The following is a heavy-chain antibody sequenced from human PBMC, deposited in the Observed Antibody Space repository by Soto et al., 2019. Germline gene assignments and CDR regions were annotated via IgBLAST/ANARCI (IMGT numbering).Heavy chain of an antibody. CDR1: GFTVSTKY. V-gene: IGHV3-66*01. J-gene: IGHJ4*02. CDR3: ARDAWAADY. Sequence: EVQLVESGGGLVQPGGSLRLSCAASGFTVSTKYMSWVRQAPGKGLEWVSVIYSGGSTFYADYVRGRFTISRDNSKNPVNLQMNGLRSEDTAVYYGARDAWAADYWGQGTLGTVSS. CDR2: IYSGGST. D-gene: IGHD3-16*01.